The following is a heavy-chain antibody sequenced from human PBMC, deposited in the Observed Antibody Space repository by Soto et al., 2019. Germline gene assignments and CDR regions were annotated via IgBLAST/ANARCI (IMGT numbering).Heavy chain of an antibody. J-gene: IGHJ4*02. CDR1: GGSFSGYY. CDR2: INHSGST. D-gene: IGHD6-13*01. Sequence: PSETLSLTCAVYGGSFSGYYWSWIRQPPGKGLEWIGEINHSGSTNYNPSLKSRVTISVDTSKNQFSLKLSSVTAADTAVYYCAGGAAAGYYFDYWGQGTLVTVSS. CDR3: AGGAAAGYYFDY. V-gene: IGHV4-34*01.